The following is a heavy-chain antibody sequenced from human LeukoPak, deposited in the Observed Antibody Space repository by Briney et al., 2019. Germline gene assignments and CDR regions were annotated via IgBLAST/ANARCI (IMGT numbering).Heavy chain of an antibody. D-gene: IGHD3-22*01. CDR2: ISAYNGNT. V-gene: IGHV1-18*01. CDR3: ARVGDYYDSSGYYYFDY. Sequence: EASVKVSCKASGYTFTSYGISWVRQAPGQGLEWMGWISAYNGNTNYAQKLQGRVTMTTDTSTSTAYMELRSLRSDDTAVYYCARVGDYYDSSGYYYFDYWGQGTLVTVSS. J-gene: IGHJ4*02. CDR1: GYTFTSYG.